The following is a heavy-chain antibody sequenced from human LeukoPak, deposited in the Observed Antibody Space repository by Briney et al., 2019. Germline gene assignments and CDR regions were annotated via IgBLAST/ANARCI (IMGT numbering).Heavy chain of an antibody. D-gene: IGHD6-13*01. J-gene: IGHJ4*02. CDR3: AKSPHTAGGSWDYFDY. Sequence: GGSLRLSCAASGFTFSDYNMRWIRQAPGKGLEWVGNIKQDGSETYYVDSVKGRFTISRDNAKNSLYLQMNGLRAEDTALYYCAKSPHTAGGSWDYFDYWGQGTLVTVSS. V-gene: IGHV3-7*03. CDR1: GFTFSDYN. CDR2: IKQDGSET.